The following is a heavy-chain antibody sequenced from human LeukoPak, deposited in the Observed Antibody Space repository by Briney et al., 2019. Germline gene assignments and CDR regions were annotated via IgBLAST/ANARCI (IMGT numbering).Heavy chain of an antibody. CDR2: MSYDGTNK. V-gene: IGHV3-30*18. J-gene: IGHJ3*02. CDR1: GFIFSSYG. D-gene: IGHD3-10*01. CDR3: AKDFGELLYGDTFDI. Sequence: PGRSLRLSCAASGFIFSSYGMHWVRQAPGKGLEWVAVMSYDGTNKYYADSVKGRFTISRDNSKNTLYLQMNSLRAEDRAVYYCAKDFGELLYGDTFDIWGQGTMVAVSS.